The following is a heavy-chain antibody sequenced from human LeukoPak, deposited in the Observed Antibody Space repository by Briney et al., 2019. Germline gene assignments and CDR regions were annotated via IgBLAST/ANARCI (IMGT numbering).Heavy chain of an antibody. V-gene: IGHV3-74*01. CDR3: IRDDGNYGIDY. J-gene: IGHJ4*02. Sequence: GGSLRPSCAASGFTFSSYWMHWVRQAPGKGLVWVSRIKSDGTYTDYMDSVKGRFTISRDNAKNTLFLQMNSLRADDTAVYYCIRDDGNYGIDYWGQGTLATVSS. CDR2: IKSDGTYT. CDR1: GFTFSSYW. D-gene: IGHD1-7*01.